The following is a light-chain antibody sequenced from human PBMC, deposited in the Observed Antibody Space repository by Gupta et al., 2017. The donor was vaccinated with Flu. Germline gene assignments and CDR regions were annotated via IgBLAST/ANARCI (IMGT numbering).Light chain of an antibody. CDR1: QTISSRY. V-gene: IGKV3-20*01. Sequence: SCRASQTISSRYLAWYQQKPGQAPRLLIYGASNRATGIPDRFSGSGSGTDFTLTIGRLEPGDFAVYYCQHYGSSPYIFGQGTKLEIK. J-gene: IGKJ2*01. CDR2: GAS. CDR3: QHYGSSPYI.